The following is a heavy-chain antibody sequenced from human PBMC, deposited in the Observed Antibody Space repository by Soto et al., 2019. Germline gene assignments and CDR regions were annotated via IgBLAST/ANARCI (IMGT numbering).Heavy chain of an antibody. CDR1: GFSLTTGGVG. CDR2: LYWDDDK. V-gene: IGHV2-5*02. Sequence: QITLKESGPTLVKPTQTLTLTCTFSGFSLTTGGVGVGWIRQPPGKALEWRALLYWDDDKRYSPSLKTRLAITKDTSKNQVVLTLTNMDPVDTATYYCAHRKDYGSGSTKGGFGYWGQGALVTVSS. CDR3: AHRKDYGSGSTKGGFGY. D-gene: IGHD3-10*01. J-gene: IGHJ4*02.